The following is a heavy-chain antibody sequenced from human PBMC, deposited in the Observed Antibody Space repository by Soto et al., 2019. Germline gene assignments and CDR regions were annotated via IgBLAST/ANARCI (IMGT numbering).Heavy chain of an antibody. J-gene: IGHJ5*02. CDR2: IYYSGST. V-gene: IGHV4-39*01. Sequence: QLQLQESGPGLVKPSETLSLTCTVSGGSISSSSYYWGWIRQPPGKGLEWIGSIYYSGSTCYNPSLKSRVTISVDTSKNQFSLKLSSVTAADTAVYYCARRSGFGHWFDPWGQGTLVTVSS. D-gene: IGHD3-3*01. CDR1: GGSISSSSYY. CDR3: ARRSGFGHWFDP.